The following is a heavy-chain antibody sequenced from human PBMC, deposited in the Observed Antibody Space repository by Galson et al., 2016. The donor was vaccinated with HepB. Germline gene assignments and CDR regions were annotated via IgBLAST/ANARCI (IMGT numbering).Heavy chain of an antibody. CDR1: GFTFSQYW. V-gene: IGHV3-7*03. D-gene: IGHD2-8*01. CDR2: IKQGGSEK. CDR3: VREDGSDALDA. Sequence: SLRLSCAVSGFTFSQYWMSWVRQAPGKGLEWVANIKQGGSEKYYVDSVKGRFTISRDNTKSSLYLQMDSLRVEDTALYYCVREDGSDALDAWGQGTTVIVSS. J-gene: IGHJ6*02.